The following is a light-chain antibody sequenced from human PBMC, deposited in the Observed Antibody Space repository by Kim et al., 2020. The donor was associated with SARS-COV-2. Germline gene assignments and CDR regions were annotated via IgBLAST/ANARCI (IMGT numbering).Light chain of an antibody. J-gene: IGLJ1*01. CDR3: QVWISVSNYYV. CDR1: DIGSKS. CDR2: YDR. V-gene: IGLV3-21*04. Sequence: SYELTQPPALSVAPGETATITCGGDDIGSKSVHWYQQKPGQAPVLVIYYDRRRPSGIPERFSGSNSGNTATLIISRVEAGDEADYYCQVWISVSNYYVFG.